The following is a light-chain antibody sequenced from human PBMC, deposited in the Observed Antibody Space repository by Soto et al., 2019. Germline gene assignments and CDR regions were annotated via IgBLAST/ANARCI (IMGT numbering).Light chain of an antibody. CDR1: QPVSSG. Sequence: IRVTQWASALSGSEGDSVTVTCRASQPVSSGLDWYQQKPGKAPKVLINDASSLEIGVQSRFSGSGSGTAFTITVRSVQTADVSSCYFRQFNRYPRRFGQGTKVDI. J-gene: IGKJ1*01. V-gene: IGKV1-5*01. CDR2: DAS. CDR3: RQFNRYPRR.